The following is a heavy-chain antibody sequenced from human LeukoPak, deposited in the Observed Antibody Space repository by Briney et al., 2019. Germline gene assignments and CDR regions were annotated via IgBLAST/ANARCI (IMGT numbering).Heavy chain of an antibody. J-gene: IGHJ6*02. D-gene: IGHD3-10*01. Sequence: GGSLRFSWTAGGISFGDCAISGVRQAGGGGLGWGGFIRSKAYGGTTEYAASVKDRFTISRDDSTSIAYLHMNSLKAEDTAVYYCARQTDYYGSGNYPDVWGQGTMVTVSS. CDR3: ARQTDYYGSGNYPDV. V-gene: IGHV3-49*04. CDR2: IRSKAYGGTT. CDR1: GISFGDCA.